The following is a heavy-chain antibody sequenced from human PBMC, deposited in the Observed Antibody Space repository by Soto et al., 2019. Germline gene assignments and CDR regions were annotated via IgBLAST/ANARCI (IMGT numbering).Heavy chain of an antibody. CDR1: GGSMSSYY. D-gene: IGHD4-17*01. J-gene: IGHJ4*02. CDR3: ARGSEGGTVTPCDY. CDR2: IYYSGST. Sequence: QVQLHESGPGLVKPSETLSLSCTVSGGSMSSYYWSWIRQPPGQGLEWSGHIYYSGSTNYNRSLKSRVTLSVDSSKNRFSLKLSSVTAAHTAVSYCARGSEGGTVTPCDYCGQGTLVPVSS. V-gene: IGHV4-59*01.